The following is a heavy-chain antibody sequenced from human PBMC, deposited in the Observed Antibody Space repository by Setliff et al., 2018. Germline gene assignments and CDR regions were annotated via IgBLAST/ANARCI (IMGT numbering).Heavy chain of an antibody. V-gene: IGHV4-59*08. D-gene: IGHD1-1*01. CDR2: VYYSGTA. CDR3: ARTGTYRYFDY. CDR1: DGSLSTYY. J-gene: IGHJ4*02. Sequence: SETLSLTCTVSDGSLSTYYWSWIRQPPGKGLEFIGYVYYSGTANYSPSLRSRLTISVDTSKNQFSLKLRSVTAADTAVYYCARTGTYRYFDYWGQGALVTSPQ.